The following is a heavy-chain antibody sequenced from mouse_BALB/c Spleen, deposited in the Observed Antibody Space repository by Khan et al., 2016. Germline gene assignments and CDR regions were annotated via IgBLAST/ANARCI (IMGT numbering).Heavy chain of an antibody. V-gene: IGHV3-1*02. CDR2: IRYSGST. CDR3: AGDGYPTLAY. Sequence: EVQLQESGPDLVKPSQSLSLTCTVTGYSITSGYSWHWIRQFPGNKLEWMGYIRYSGSTNYNPSLKSRISITRDTSKNQFFLQLNSVTTEDTATXCCAGDGYPTLAYWGQGTLVTVSA. J-gene: IGHJ3*01. D-gene: IGHD2-3*01. CDR1: GYSITSGYS.